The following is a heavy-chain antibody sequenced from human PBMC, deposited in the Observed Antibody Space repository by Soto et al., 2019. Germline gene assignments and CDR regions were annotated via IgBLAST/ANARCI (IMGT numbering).Heavy chain of an antibody. CDR2: ISSSSSYI. Sequence: GGSLRLSCAASGFTFSSYSMNWVRQAPGKGLEWVSSISSSSSYIYYADSVKGRFTISRDNAKNSLYLQMNSLRAEDTAVYYCARASTVTPLRHYYYGMDVWGQGTTVTVSS. CDR3: ARASTVTPLRHYYYGMDV. V-gene: IGHV3-21*01. CDR1: GFTFSSYS. D-gene: IGHD4-17*01. J-gene: IGHJ6*02.